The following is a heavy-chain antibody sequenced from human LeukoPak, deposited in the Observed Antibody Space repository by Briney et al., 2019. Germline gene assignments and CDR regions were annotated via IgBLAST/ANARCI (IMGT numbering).Heavy chain of an antibody. Sequence: PGGSLRLSCAASGFTFSTYSMTWVRQAPGKGLEWVSFISSSSSSIYYADSVKGRFSISRDNAKNSLYLEMNSLRAEDTAVYYCARYYGGNSACDYWGQGTLVTVSS. J-gene: IGHJ4*02. CDR1: GFTFSTYS. D-gene: IGHD4-23*01. V-gene: IGHV3-48*01. CDR2: ISSSSSSI. CDR3: ARYYGGNSACDY.